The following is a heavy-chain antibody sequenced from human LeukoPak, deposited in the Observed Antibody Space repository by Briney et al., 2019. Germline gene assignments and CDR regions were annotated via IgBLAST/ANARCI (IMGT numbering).Heavy chain of an antibody. CDR1: GFTFSSSW. Sequence: GGSLRLSCAASGFTFSSSWMSWGRQAPGKGLEWVDHIEQDGSDKYYVDSVKGRFTISRDNAKNSLYLQMNSLRADDTAMYYCARHSSGSYYTYWGQGTLVTVSS. V-gene: IGHV3-7*01. CDR3: ARHSSGSYYTY. D-gene: IGHD3-10*01. J-gene: IGHJ4*02. CDR2: IEQDGSDK.